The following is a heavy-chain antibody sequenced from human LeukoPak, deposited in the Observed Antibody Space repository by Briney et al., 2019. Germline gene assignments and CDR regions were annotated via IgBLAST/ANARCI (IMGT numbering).Heavy chain of an antibody. J-gene: IGHJ3*02. V-gene: IGHV4-4*07. Sequence: PSETLSLTCAVYGVSFSGYYWSWIRQPAGKGLEWIGRIYTSGSTNYNPSLKSRVTISVDTSKNQFSLKLSSVTAADTAVYYCARDVGAVAGGGNDAFDIWGQGTMVTVSS. CDR3: ARDVGAVAGGGNDAFDI. D-gene: IGHD6-19*01. CDR2: IYTSGST. CDR1: GVSFSGYY.